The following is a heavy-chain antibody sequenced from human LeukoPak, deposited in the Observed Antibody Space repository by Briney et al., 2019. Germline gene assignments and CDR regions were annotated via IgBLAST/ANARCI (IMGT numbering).Heavy chain of an antibody. Sequence: PSETLSLTCTVSAGSISSYYWSWIRQPPGKGLEWIGYIYYSGSTNYNPSLKSRVTISVDTSKNQFSLKLSSVTAADTAVYYCARHDDSSGLAAFDIWGQGTMVTVSS. CDR2: IYYSGST. D-gene: IGHD3-22*01. CDR1: AGSISSYY. V-gene: IGHV4-59*08. J-gene: IGHJ3*02. CDR3: ARHDDSSGLAAFDI.